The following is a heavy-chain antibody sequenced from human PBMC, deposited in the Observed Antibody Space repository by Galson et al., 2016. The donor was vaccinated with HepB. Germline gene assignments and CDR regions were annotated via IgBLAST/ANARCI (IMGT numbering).Heavy chain of an antibody. J-gene: IGHJ3*01. D-gene: IGHD3-10*01. V-gene: IGHV3-30*18. CDR3: AKDRSGAFDL. Sequence: FLRHSCGASGVTFTSSGMHWVRQAPGMGLEWVALMSYDVSTTFYGDSVKCRFTISRDNYKNTLYLQMSSLRVDDTALYYCAKDRSGAFDLWGQGTMVTVSS. CDR2: MSYDVSTT. CDR1: GVTFTSSG.